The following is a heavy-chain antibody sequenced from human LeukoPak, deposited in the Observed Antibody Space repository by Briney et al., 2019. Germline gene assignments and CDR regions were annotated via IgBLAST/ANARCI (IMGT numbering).Heavy chain of an antibody. CDR2: ISYDGSNK. Sequence: GRSLSLSWAASGFTFSSYAMHWVRQAPGKGLEWVAVISYDGSNKYYADSVKGRFTISRDNSKNTLYLQMNSLRAEDTAVYYCARDSFGGLDPWGQGTLVTVSS. CDR3: ARDSFGGLDP. V-gene: IGHV3-30*04. J-gene: IGHJ5*02. D-gene: IGHD3-10*01. CDR1: GFTFSSYA.